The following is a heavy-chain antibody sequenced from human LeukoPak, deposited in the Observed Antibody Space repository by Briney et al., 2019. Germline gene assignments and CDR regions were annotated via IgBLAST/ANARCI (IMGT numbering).Heavy chain of an antibody. CDR1: GGSISSYY. Sequence: PSESLSLTCTVSGGSISSYYWSWIRQPPGKGLEWIGYIYHSGSTYYNPSLKSRVTISVDRSKNQFSLKLSSVAAADTAVYYCARSEITFGGVIVSFDYWGQGTLVTVSS. J-gene: IGHJ4*02. V-gene: IGHV4-59*12. CDR2: IYHSGST. CDR3: ARSEITFGGVIVSFDY. D-gene: IGHD3-16*02.